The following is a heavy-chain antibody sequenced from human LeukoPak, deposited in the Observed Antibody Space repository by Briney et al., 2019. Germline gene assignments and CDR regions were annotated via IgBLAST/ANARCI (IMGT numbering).Heavy chain of an antibody. V-gene: IGHV4-34*01. Sequence: SETLSLTCAVYGGSFSGYYWSWIRQPPGKGLEWIGSIYYSGSTYYNPSLKSRVTISVDTSKNQFSLKLSSVTAADTAVYYCARDQLDIVATISPFDYWGQGTLVTVSS. CDR1: GGSFSGYY. J-gene: IGHJ4*02. D-gene: IGHD5-12*01. CDR3: ARDQLDIVATISPFDY. CDR2: IYYSGST.